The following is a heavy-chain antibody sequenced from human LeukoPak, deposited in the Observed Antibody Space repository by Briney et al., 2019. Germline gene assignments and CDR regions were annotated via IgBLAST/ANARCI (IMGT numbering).Heavy chain of an antibody. CDR3: ARGPPNWGYDY. D-gene: IGHD7-27*01. V-gene: IGHV1-8*01. J-gene: IGHJ4*02. CDR2: MSPNSGDT. Sequence: ASVRVSCRASGYTFTSYDFNWVRQATGQRPEWMGWMSPNSGDTGYAQKFQDRVTMTRNTSISTAYMELSSLRSDDTAVYYCARGPPNWGYDYWGPGTLVTVSS. CDR1: GYTFTSYD.